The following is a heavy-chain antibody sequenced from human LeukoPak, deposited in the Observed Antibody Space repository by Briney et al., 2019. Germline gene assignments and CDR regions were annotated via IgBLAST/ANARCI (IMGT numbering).Heavy chain of an antibody. CDR1: GVSISSSNSY. V-gene: IGHV4-39*01. CDR2: IYYSGNT. CDR3: ARQTGSGLFILP. J-gene: IGHJ4*02. Sequence: SSETLSLTCTVSGVSISSSNSYWGWIRQPPGKGLEWIGSIYYSGNTYYNASLKGQVSISIDTSKNQFSLRLTSVTAADTAVYYCARQTGSGLFILPGGQGTLVTVSS. D-gene: IGHD3/OR15-3a*01.